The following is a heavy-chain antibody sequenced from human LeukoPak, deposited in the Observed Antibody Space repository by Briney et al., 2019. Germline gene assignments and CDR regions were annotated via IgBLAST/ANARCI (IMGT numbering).Heavy chain of an antibody. Sequence: GGSLRLSCAASGFTFSSYWMSWVRQAPGKGLEWVANIRQDGVKKNYVDSVKGRFTISRDNAKNSLYLQMNNLRAEDTAVYYCARDYNHYMDVWGKGTTVTVSS. CDR1: GFTFSSYW. V-gene: IGHV3-7*01. J-gene: IGHJ6*03. CDR3: ARDYNHYMDV. CDR2: IRQDGVKK.